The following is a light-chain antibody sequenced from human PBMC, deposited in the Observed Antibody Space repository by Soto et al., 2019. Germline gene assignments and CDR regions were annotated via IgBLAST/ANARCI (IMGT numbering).Light chain of an antibody. CDR3: LQHNSFPFT. CDR1: QGIGTF. CDR2: AES. Sequence: DIQMTQSPSAMSASEGDRVTITCRASQGIGTFFAWFQQKPGKVPRRVMYAESILDGGVPSRFSGSGYGTEFTLTIISLQPEDCAYYFCLQHNSFPFTCGRGPRLEI. V-gene: IGKV1-17*03. J-gene: IGKJ2*01.